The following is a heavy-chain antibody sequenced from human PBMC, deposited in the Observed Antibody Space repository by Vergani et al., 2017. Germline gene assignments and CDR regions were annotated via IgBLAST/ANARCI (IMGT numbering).Heavy chain of an antibody. Sequence: EVQLVQSGAEVKKPGATMKISCKVSGYTFTDHYMHWVKQAPGNGLEWMGLVDPEDGETIYAEKFKGRVTIAADTSTDTAHLELSSLRSEDTAVYYCATPQTVTTGGMEVWGQGP. V-gene: IGHV1-69-2*01. J-gene: IGHJ6*02. CDR3: ATPQTVTTGGMEV. CDR2: VDPEDGET. D-gene: IGHD4-17*01. CDR1: GYTFTDHY.